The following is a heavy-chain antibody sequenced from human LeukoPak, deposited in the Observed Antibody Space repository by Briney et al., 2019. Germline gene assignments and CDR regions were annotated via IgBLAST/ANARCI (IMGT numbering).Heavy chain of an antibody. CDR2: ISSSGSTI. V-gene: IGHV3-48*04. J-gene: IGHJ5*02. Sequence: GGSLRLSCAASGFTFSSYRMNWIRQAPGKGLEWVSYISSSGSTIYYADSVKGRFTISRDNAKNSLYLQMNSLRAEDTAVYYCARKPGDCSSTSCGFDPWGQGTLVTVSS. D-gene: IGHD2-2*01. CDR3: ARKPGDCSSTSCGFDP. CDR1: GFTFSSYR.